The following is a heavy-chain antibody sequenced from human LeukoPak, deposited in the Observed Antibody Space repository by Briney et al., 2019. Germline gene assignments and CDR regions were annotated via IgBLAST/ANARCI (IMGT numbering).Heavy chain of an antibody. CDR3: ARAPYYYYGMDV. V-gene: IGHV4-59*01. CDR1: GGSISSYY. Sequence: PSETLSLTCTVSGGSISSYYWSWIRQPPGKGLEWIGYIYYSGSTNYNPSLKSRVTLSVDTSKNQFSLKLSSVTAADTAVYYCARAPYYYYGMDVWGQGTTVTVSS. CDR2: IYYSGST. J-gene: IGHJ6*02.